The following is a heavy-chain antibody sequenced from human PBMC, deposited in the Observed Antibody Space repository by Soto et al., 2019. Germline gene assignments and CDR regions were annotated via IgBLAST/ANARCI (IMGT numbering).Heavy chain of an antibody. D-gene: IGHD3-3*01. V-gene: IGHV4-30-2*05. CDR3: AREPLPFLDWSPLPPSDS. J-gene: IGHJ4*02. CDR2: VYSVGST. Sequence: PSETLSLTCAVSGGSISSGGYSWSWIRQPPGKGLEWIGYVYSVGSTYFNPSLRSRISMSVDTSNNQFSLNLSSVTAADTAVYYCAREPLPFLDWSPLPPSDSWGQGTLVTVSS. CDR1: GGSISSGGYS.